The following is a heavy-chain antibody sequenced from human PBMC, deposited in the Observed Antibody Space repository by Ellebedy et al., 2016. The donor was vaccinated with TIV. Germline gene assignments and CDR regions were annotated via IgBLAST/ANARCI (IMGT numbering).Heavy chain of an antibody. V-gene: IGHV4-59*01. D-gene: IGHD3-22*01. Sequence: SETLSLTCTVSGGSISAYYWSWIRQPPGKGLEWIGYIHYSGGTNYNPSLKSRVTISVDTSKNQFSLKLTSVTAADTALYYCASGFYDSRGYSMPFDYWGQGTLVTVSS. J-gene: IGHJ4*02. CDR3: ASGFYDSRGYSMPFDY. CDR2: IHYSGGT. CDR1: GGSISAYY.